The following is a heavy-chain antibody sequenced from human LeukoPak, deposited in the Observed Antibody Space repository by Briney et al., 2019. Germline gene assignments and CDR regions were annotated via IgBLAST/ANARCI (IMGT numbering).Heavy chain of an antibody. CDR3: ARDGTGVYDLVQY. V-gene: IGHV1-2*02. D-gene: IGHD5/OR15-5a*01. CDR1: GYTFTGYY. Sequence: ASVKVSCKASGYTFTGYYMHWVRQSPGQGLEWMGWINPNSGGTNYAQKFQGRVTMTRDTSISAVYMELSRLRSDDTAVYYCARDGTGVYDLVQYWGQGTLVTVSS. CDR2: INPNSGGT. J-gene: IGHJ4*02.